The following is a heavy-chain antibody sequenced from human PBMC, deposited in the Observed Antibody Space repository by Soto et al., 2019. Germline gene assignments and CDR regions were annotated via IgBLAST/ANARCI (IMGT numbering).Heavy chain of an antibody. CDR1: GFTFSTYA. V-gene: IGHV3-23*01. J-gene: IGHJ4*02. CDR2: ISGNGGST. D-gene: IGHD1-7*01. Sequence: AGGSLRLSCAASGFTFSTYAMSWVRQAPGKGLEWVSAISGNGGSTYYADSVKGRFTISRDNSKNTLYLQMSSLRVEDTAVYYCAKLYTWNSEKHDWGQGALVTISS. CDR3: AKLYTWNSEKHD.